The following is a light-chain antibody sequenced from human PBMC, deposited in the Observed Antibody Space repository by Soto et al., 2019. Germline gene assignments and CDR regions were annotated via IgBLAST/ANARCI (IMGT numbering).Light chain of an antibody. Sequence: QSVLTQPPSASGSPGQSVTISCTGTSRDVGGYNYVSWYQQHPGKAPKLMVYEVSNRPSGVSNRFSGSKSGNTASLTISGLQAEDEADYYCSSYTSSSSLVFGGGTKLTVL. V-gene: IGLV2-14*01. CDR3: SSYTSSSSLV. CDR2: EVS. CDR1: SRDVGGYNY. J-gene: IGLJ3*02.